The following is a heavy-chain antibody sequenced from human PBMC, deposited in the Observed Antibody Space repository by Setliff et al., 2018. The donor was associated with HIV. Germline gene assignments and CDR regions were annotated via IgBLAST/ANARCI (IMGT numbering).Heavy chain of an antibody. CDR3: ARVSCSSWYSIPQYYYYSMDV. Sequence: GSLRLSCAASGFTFSSYSMNWVRQAPGKGLEWVSYISSSSSYTHYADSVKGRFTISRDNVKNSLYLQMNSLRAEDTAVYYCARVSCSSWYSIPQYYYYSMDVWGNGTTVTVSS. CDR1: GFTFSSYS. D-gene: IGHD6-13*01. V-gene: IGHV3-21*01. CDR2: ISSSSSYT. J-gene: IGHJ6*03.